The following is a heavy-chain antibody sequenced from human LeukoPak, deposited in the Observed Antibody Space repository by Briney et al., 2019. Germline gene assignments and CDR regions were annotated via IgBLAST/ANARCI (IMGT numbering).Heavy chain of an antibody. V-gene: IGHV4-30-4*08. Sequence: PSQTLSLTCTVSGGSISSGDYYWSWIRQPPGKGLEWIGYIYYSGSTYYNPSLKSRVTISVDTSKNQFSLKLSSVTAADTAVYYCARASLGYCSSTSCFGIIGALDIWGQGTMVTVSS. CDR2: IYYSGST. D-gene: IGHD2-2*01. J-gene: IGHJ3*02. CDR1: GGSISSGDYY. CDR3: ARASLGYCSSTSCFGIIGALDI.